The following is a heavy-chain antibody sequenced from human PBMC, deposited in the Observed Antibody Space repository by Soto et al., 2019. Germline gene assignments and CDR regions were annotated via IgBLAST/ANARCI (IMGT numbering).Heavy chain of an antibody. Sequence: SETLSLTCTVSGGSISSGGYYWSWIRQHPGKGLEWIGYIYYSGSTYYNPSLKSRVTISVDTSKNQFSLKLSSVTAADTAVYYCAREVLIWFGELFPGGMDVWGQGTKVTVYS. V-gene: IGHV4-31*03. CDR3: AREVLIWFGELFPGGMDV. CDR2: IYYSGST. J-gene: IGHJ6*02. CDR1: GGSISSGGYY. D-gene: IGHD3-10*01.